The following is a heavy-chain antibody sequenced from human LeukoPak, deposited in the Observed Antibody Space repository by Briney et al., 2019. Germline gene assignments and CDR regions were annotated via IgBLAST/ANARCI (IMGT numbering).Heavy chain of an antibody. CDR1: GGSISSSSYY. CDR2: IYYSGST. Sequence: SETLSLTCTVSGGSISSSSYYWGWIRQPPGNGLEWIGSIYYSGSTYYNPSLKSRVTISVDTSKNQFSLKLSSVTAADTAVYYCARGAGIAAAGRYWGQGTLVTVYS. CDR3: ARGAGIAAAGRY. D-gene: IGHD6-13*01. J-gene: IGHJ4*02. V-gene: IGHV4-39*07.